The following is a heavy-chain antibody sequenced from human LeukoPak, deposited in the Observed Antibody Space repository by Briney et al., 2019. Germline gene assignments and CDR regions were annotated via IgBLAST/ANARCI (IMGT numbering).Heavy chain of an antibody. CDR2: ISSSSSYI. CDR1: GFTFSSYS. J-gene: IGHJ4*02. D-gene: IGHD4-17*01. CDR3: ARAIYDYGDYFDY. Sequence: GGSLRLSCAASGFTFSSYSMNWVRQAPGKGLEWVSSISSSSSYIYYADSVKGRFTISRDNAKNSLYLQMNSLRAEDTAVYYCARAIYDYGDYFDYWGQGTLVTVSS. V-gene: IGHV3-21*01.